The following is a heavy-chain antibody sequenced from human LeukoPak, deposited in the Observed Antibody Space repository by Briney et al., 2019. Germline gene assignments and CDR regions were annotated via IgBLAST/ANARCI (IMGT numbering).Heavy chain of an antibody. Sequence: GASVKVSCKASGYTFTGYYMHWVRQAPGQGLEWMGWINPNSGGTNYAQKFQGRVTMTRDTSISTAYMELSRLRSDDTAVYYCARLGSGSYYDYYYYYYMDVWGKGTTVTVSS. CDR1: GYTFTGYY. V-gene: IGHV1-2*02. CDR2: INPNSGGT. D-gene: IGHD3-10*01. J-gene: IGHJ6*03. CDR3: ARLGSGSYYDYYYYYYMDV.